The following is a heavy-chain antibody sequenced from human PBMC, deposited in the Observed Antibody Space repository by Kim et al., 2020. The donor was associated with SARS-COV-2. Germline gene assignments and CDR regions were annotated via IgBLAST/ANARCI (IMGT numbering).Heavy chain of an antibody. V-gene: IGHV4-59*13. CDR1: GGSINSFY. J-gene: IGHJ4*02. CDR3: ARGGWSLDF. CDR2: IYYTGSA. Sequence: SETLSLTCTVSGGSINSFYWSWIRQPPGERLEWIGFIYYTGSANYNASLKSRVTMSVDLSKNHFSLDLSSVTAADTAVYYCARGGWSLDFWGRGTLVTVSS. D-gene: IGHD6-19*01.